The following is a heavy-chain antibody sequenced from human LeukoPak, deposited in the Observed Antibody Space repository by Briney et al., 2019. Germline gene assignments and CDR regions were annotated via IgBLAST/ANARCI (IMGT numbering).Heavy chain of an antibody. J-gene: IGHJ4*02. CDR3: ARDGGRPGYTFDY. D-gene: IGHD5-24*01. CDR2: ISSASSTI. Sequence: SGGCLRLSCTATVFTFSSYGVNWVRQAPGKGLEWVSYISSASSTIYYADSVKGRFTISRDNAKNSLYLQMNSLRAEDTAVYYCARDGGRPGYTFDYWGQGTLVTVSS. CDR1: VFTFSSYG. V-gene: IGHV3-48*01.